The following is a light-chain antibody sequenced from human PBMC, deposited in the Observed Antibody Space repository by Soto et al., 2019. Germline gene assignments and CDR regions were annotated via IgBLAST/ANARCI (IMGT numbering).Light chain of an antibody. CDR3: QQYGSSPLT. J-gene: IGKJ3*01. CDR2: GAS. CDR1: QSVSSSY. V-gene: IGKV3-20*01. Sequence: EIVLTQSPGTLSLSPGERATLSCRASQSVSSSYLAWYQQKPGQAPRLLIYGASSRATGIPGRFSGSGSGTDFTLTISRLEPEDFAVYYCQQYGSSPLTFCPGTKVDIK.